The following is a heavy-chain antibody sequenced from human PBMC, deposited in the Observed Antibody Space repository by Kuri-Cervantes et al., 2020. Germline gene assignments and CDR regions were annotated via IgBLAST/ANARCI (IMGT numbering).Heavy chain of an antibody. CDR2: IIPVFGTA. CDR3: AREMFPDAFDI. J-gene: IGHJ3*02. V-gene: IGHV1-69*13. Sequence: SVKVSCKASGGTFSSYAISWVRQAPGQGLEWMGGIIPVFGTANYAQKFQGRVTITADESTSTAYMELRSLRSDDTAVYYCAREMFPDAFDIWGQGTMVTVSS. D-gene: IGHD3-10*02. CDR1: GGTFSSYA.